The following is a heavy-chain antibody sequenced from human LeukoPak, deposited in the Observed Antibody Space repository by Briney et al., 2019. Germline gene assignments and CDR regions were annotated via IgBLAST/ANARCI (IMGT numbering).Heavy chain of an antibody. D-gene: IGHD4-17*01. CDR2: IAGSSGST. CDR1: GFTFRNYA. V-gene: IGHV3-23*01. J-gene: IGHJ5*02. CDR3: AKAAYGDYVNWFDP. Sequence: GGSLRLSCAASGFTFRNYAMNWVRQAPGKGLEWVSSIAGSSGSTYYADSVKGRFTISRDNSKNTLYLQMNSLRAEDTALYYCAKAAYGDYVNWFDPWGQGTLVTVSS.